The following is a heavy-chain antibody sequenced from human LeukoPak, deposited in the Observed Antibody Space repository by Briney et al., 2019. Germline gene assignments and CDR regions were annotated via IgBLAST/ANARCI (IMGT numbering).Heavy chain of an antibody. J-gene: IGHJ4*02. CDR3: ARDRDGYPYDY. CDR1: GFTFSSYG. D-gene: IGHD5-24*01. V-gene: IGHV3-33*01. CDR2: IWYDGSNK. Sequence: PGRSLRLSCAASGFTFSSYGMHWVRQAPGKGLEWVAVIWYDGSNKYCADSVKGRFTISRDNSKNTLYLQMNSLRAEDTAVYYCARDRDGYPYDYWGQGTLVTVSS.